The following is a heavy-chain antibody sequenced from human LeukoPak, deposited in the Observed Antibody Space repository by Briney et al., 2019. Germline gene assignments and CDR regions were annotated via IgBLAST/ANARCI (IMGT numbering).Heavy chain of an antibody. J-gene: IGHJ3*02. CDR2: IIPVFGTS. CDR3: ARAPLYYYDSSGSGAFDI. CDR1: GGTFSSYA. Sequence: SVKVSCKASGGTFSSYAISWVRQAPGQGLEWMGGIIPVFGTSNYAQKFQGRVTITADESTRTAYMELSSLRSEDTAVYYCARAPLYYYDSSGSGAFDIWGQGTMVTVSS. V-gene: IGHV1-69*13. D-gene: IGHD3-22*01.